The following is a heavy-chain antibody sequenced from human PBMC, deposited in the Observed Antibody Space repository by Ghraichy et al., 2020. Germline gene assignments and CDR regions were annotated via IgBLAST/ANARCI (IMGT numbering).Heavy chain of an antibody. CDR1: GGSISSYY. CDR2: IYYSGST. J-gene: IGHJ4*02. Sequence: SETLSLTCTVSGGSISSYYWSWIRQPPGKGLEWIGYIYYSGSTNYNPSLKSRVTISVDTSKNQFSLKLSSVTAADTAVYYCVNYYDSSGYFSYWGQGTLVTVSS. V-gene: IGHV4-59*01. D-gene: IGHD3-22*01. CDR3: VNYYDSSGYFSY.